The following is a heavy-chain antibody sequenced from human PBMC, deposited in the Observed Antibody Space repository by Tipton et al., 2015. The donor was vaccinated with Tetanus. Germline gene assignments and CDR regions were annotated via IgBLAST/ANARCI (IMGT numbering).Heavy chain of an antibody. CDR3: ARGGRDAYNNPLGAFDV. CDR1: GGSISNSNFY. J-gene: IGHJ3*01. V-gene: IGHV4-30-4*01. CDR2: ICYSGST. Sequence: TLSLTCTVSGGSISNSNFYWSWIRQPPGKGLEWIGYICYSGSTYYNPSLKGRVTVSLDTSKNQFSLRLRSVAAADTAVYYCARGGRDAYNNPLGAFDVWGRGTTVTVSS. D-gene: IGHD5-24*01.